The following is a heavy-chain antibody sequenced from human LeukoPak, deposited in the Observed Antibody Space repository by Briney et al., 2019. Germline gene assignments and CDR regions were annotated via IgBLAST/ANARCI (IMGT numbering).Heavy chain of an antibody. CDR3: ARHYRSSGWEIDY. Sequence: PSETLSLTCTVSGGSISSYYWSWIRQPPGKGLEWIGYIYYSGSTNYNPSLKSRVTISVDTSKNQFSLKLSSVTAADTAVYYCARHYRSSGWEIDYWGQGTLVTVSS. V-gene: IGHV4-59*08. CDR1: GGSISSYY. CDR2: IYYSGST. J-gene: IGHJ4*02. D-gene: IGHD6-19*01.